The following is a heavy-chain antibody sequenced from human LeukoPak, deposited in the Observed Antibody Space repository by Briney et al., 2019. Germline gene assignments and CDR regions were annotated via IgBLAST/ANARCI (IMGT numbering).Heavy chain of an antibody. CDR2: ISAYNGNT. CDR1: GYTFTSYG. J-gene: IGHJ3*02. Sequence: ASVKVSCKASGYTFTSYGIGWVRQAPGQGLEWMGWISAYNGNTNYAQKLQGRVTMTTDTSTSTAYMELRSLRSDDTAVYYCARENPPERAFDIWGQGTMVTVSS. V-gene: IGHV1-18*01. CDR3: ARENPPERAFDI. D-gene: IGHD1-1*01.